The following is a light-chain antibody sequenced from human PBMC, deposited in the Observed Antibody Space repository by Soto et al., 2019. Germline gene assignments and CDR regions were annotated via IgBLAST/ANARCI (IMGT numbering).Light chain of an antibody. CDR3: HHRHSSPIT. CDR1: QSVSNF. CDR2: DAS. V-gene: IGKV3-11*01. Sequence: EIVLTQSPATLSLSPGEGATLSCRASQSVSNFLLWFQQKPGQAPRILIYDASNRSTGIPARFSGSGSGTDFTLTISSMEPEDLAVYYCHHRHSSPITFGQGTRLEIK. J-gene: IGKJ5*01.